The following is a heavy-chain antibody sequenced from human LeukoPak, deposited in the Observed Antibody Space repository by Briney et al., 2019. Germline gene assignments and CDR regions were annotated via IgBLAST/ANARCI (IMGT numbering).Heavy chain of an antibody. Sequence: GGSLRLSCAASGFTFSSYSMNWVRQAPGKGLEWVSSISSSSSYIYYADSVKGRFTISRDNAKNSLYLQMNSLRAGDTAVHYCARQYSYGFDWFDPWGQGTLVTVSS. CDR1: GFTFSSYS. D-gene: IGHD5-18*01. CDR2: ISSSSSYI. CDR3: ARQYSYGFDWFDP. V-gene: IGHV3-21*01. J-gene: IGHJ5*02.